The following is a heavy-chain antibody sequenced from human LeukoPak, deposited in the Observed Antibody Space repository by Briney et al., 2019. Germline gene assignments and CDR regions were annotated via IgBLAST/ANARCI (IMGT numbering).Heavy chain of an antibody. J-gene: IGHJ3*02. CDR3: HSTSAREDAFDI. Sequence: GRSLRLSCAASGFTFSSFGMHWVRQAPGKGLEWVAVISYDGGKKYFADSVKGRFTISRDNSKNTTYLEMNSLRVEDTALYYCHSTSAREDAFDIWGQGTMVTVSS. D-gene: IGHD1-26*01. CDR1: GFTFSSFG. CDR2: ISYDGGKK. V-gene: IGHV3-30*03.